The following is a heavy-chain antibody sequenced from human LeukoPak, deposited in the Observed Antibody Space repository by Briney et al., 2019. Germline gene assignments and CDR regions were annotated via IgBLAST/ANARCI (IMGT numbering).Heavy chain of an antibody. D-gene: IGHD4-17*01. CDR3: AREDGDENWFDP. Sequence: PGGSLRLSCADSGFTFSSHWMHWVRQAPGKGLVWVSRIKYDASSTSYADSVKGRFTISRDNSKNTLYLQMNSLRAEDTAVYYCAREDGDENWFDPWGQGTLVTVSS. CDR1: GFTFSSHW. V-gene: IGHV3-74*01. J-gene: IGHJ5*02. CDR2: IKYDASST.